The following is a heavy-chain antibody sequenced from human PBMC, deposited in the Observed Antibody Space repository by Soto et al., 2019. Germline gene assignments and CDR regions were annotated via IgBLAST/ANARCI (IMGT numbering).Heavy chain of an antibody. CDR1: GYTFTGYF. CDR3: ARGGGTILDHLP. V-gene: IGHV1-2*02. D-gene: IGHD2-2*01. J-gene: IGHJ5*02. Sequence: SVQVSCKASGYTFTGYFIHWVRQAPGEGLEWVGYINPNSGVTKYAPRFLGRVTITRDTSIRTAYMDLNNLRSDDTAVYFCARGGGTILDHLPWGPGTLVPVTS. CDR2: INPNSGVT.